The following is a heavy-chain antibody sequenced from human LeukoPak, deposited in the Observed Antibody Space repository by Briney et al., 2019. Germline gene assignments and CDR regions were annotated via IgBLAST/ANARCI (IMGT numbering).Heavy chain of an antibody. V-gene: IGHV3-11*04. D-gene: IGHD3-10*01. CDR2: ISSGGTII. Sequence: PGGSLRLSCAASGFTFSDYYMSWIRQAPGKGLEWISYISSGGTIIYYADSVRGRFTISRDNAKNSLYLQMNSLRAEDTAVYYCARDSYGSGDFDYWGQGTLVTVSS. CDR3: ARDSYGSGDFDY. CDR1: GFTFSDYY. J-gene: IGHJ4*02.